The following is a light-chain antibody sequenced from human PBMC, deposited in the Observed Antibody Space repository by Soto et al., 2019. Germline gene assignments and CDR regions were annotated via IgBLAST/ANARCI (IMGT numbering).Light chain of an antibody. CDR3: QQLNSYPPCT. J-gene: IGKJ1*01. CDR2: AAS. CDR1: LGISSY. Sequence: DIKLTQSPSFLSASVGDRVTITCRASLGISSYLAWYKQKPGKAPKLLIYAASTLQSGVPTKFSGSGSGTKFTLTISSLQPEDFATYYCQQLNSYPPCTFGQGTKVEIK. V-gene: IGKV1-9*01.